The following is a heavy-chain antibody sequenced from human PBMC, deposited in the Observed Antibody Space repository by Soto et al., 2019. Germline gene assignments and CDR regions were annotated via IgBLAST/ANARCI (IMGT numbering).Heavy chain of an antibody. V-gene: IGHV3-23*01. CDR1: GFTFRSYA. CDR3: AKEPVGPDWYFDL. CDR2: ISGSGIST. J-gene: IGHJ2*01. Sequence: DVQLLESGGGLVQPGGSLRLSCAASGFTFRSYAMSWVRQAPGKGLEWVSGISGSGISTHYADSVKGRFTVSRDNSKNRQYLQMNSLRAEDTAVYNCAKEPVGPDWYFDLWGRGTLVTVSS.